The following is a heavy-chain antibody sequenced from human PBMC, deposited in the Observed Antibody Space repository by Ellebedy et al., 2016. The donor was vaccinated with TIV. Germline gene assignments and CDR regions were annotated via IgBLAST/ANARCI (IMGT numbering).Heavy chain of an antibody. V-gene: IGHV4-59*08. CDR3: ARQKRSDRVTLMSFDT. CDR1: GGSISNYY. J-gene: IGHJ4*02. CDR2: IYYSGST. D-gene: IGHD3-16*01. Sequence: MPGGSLRLSCTFSGGSISNYYWSWIRQPPGKGLEWIGYIYYSGSTDYSPSLKRRATISRDTSKNQFSLKLSSVTAADTAVYYCARQKRSDRVTLMSFDTWGRGTLVTVSS.